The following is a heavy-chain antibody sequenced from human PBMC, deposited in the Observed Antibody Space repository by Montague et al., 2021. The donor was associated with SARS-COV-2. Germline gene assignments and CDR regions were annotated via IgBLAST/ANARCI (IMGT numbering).Heavy chain of an antibody. D-gene: IGHD3-10*01. J-gene: IGHJ4*02. Sequence: SETLSLTCAVTGASMSPYHWSWIRQPPGKGLEWIGNLHHSGATNXNPSLESGVTMSVDTSKNQFSLNLVSVTAADTAVYFCATSLGGRYYWADYYFDYWGQGILVTVSA. CDR2: LHHSGAT. V-gene: IGHV4-59*03. CDR1: GASMSPYH. CDR3: ATSLGGRYYWADYYFDY.